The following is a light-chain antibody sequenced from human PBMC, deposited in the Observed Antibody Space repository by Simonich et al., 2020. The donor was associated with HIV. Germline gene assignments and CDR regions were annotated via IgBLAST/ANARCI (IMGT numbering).Light chain of an antibody. CDR2: KAS. CDR1: QSISSW. Sequence: DIQMTQSPSTLSASVGDRVTITCRASQSISSWLALYQQKPGKAPKLLIYKASNLETGVPSRFRGSGSGTEFTLTISSLQPDDFATYYCQQYHSYSVTFGGGTKVEIK. CDR3: QQYHSYSVT. J-gene: IGKJ4*01. V-gene: IGKV1-5*03.